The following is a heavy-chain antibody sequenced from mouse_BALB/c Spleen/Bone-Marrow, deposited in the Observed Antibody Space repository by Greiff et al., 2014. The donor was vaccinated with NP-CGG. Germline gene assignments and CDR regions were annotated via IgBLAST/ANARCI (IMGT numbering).Heavy chain of an antibody. CDR1: GFTFSDYY. Sequence: EVNVVESGGGLVKPGGSLKLSCAASGFTFSDYYMYWVRQTPEKRLEWVATISDGGTYTFYPDSVKGRFTISRDNAKNNLYLQMSSLQSEDTAMYYCTRSGKRYGAMDYWGQGTSVTVSS. D-gene: IGHD2-10*02. V-gene: IGHV5-4*02. J-gene: IGHJ4*01. CDR2: ISDGGTYT. CDR3: TRSGKRYGAMDY.